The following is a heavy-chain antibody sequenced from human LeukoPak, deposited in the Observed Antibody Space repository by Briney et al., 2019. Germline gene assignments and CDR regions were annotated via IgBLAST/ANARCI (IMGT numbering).Heavy chain of an antibody. CDR3: ARAKIGYSYLIDY. D-gene: IGHD5-18*01. J-gene: IGHJ4*02. CDR1: GFTFSSYS. V-gene: IGHV3-66*01. CDR2: IYSGGNT. Sequence: GGSLRLSCAASGFTFSSYSMNWVRQTPGKGLEWVSVIYSGGNTYYADSVKGRFTISRDNSKNTLYLQMNSLRAEDTAVYYCARAKIGYSYLIDYWGQGTLVTVSS.